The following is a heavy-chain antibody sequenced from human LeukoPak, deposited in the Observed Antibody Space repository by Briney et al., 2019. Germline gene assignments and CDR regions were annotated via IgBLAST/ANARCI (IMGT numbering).Heavy chain of an antibody. CDR2: IIPIFGTA. CDR1: GGTFISYA. Sequence: GSSVKVSCKASGGTFISYAISWVRQAPGQGLEWMGGIIPIFGTANYAQKFQGRVTITADESTSTAYMELSSLRSEDTAVYYCARAGYVWGSYRSAPDAFDIWGQGTMVTVSS. V-gene: IGHV1-69*01. CDR3: ARAGYVWGSYRSAPDAFDI. D-gene: IGHD3-16*02. J-gene: IGHJ3*02.